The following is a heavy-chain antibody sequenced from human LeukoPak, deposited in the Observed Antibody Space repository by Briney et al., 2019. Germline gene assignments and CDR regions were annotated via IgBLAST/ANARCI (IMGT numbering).Heavy chain of an antibody. V-gene: IGHV3-30*18. Sequence: GGSLRLSCAPSGFTFSSYGMHWVRQAPGKGLEWVAVISYDGSNKYYADSVKGRFTISRDNSKNTLYLQMNSLRAEDTAVYYCAKGAFDYWGQGTLVTVSS. CDR1: GFTFSSYG. D-gene: IGHD4/OR15-4a*01. J-gene: IGHJ4*02. CDR3: AKGAFDY. CDR2: ISYDGSNK.